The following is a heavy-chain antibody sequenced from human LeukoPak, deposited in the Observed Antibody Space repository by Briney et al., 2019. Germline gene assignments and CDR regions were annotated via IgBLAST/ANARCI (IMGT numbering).Heavy chain of an antibody. Sequence: PGRSLRLSCAASGFTFSSYGIHWVRQAPGKGLEWVAVKSYDGSNKYYADSVKGRFTISRDNSKNTLYLQMNSLRAEDTAVYYCAKDRFYGEYWGQGTLVTVSS. CDR1: GFTFSSYG. D-gene: IGHD4-17*01. V-gene: IGHV3-30*18. J-gene: IGHJ4*02. CDR3: AKDRFYGEY. CDR2: KSYDGSNK.